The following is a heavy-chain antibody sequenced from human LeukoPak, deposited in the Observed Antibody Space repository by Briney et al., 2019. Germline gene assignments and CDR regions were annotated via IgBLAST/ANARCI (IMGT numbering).Heavy chain of an antibody. CDR1: GFSVSSNY. CDR3: ASPLDYDGAFDI. V-gene: IGHV3-66*01. D-gene: IGHD4/OR15-4a*01. Sequence: GGSLRLSCAASGFSVSSNYMSWVRQAPGKGLEGVSVIYSGGSTYYADSVKGRFTISRDNSKNTLYLQMNSLRAEDTAVYYCASPLDYDGAFDIWGQGTMVTVSS. CDR2: IYSGGST. J-gene: IGHJ3*02.